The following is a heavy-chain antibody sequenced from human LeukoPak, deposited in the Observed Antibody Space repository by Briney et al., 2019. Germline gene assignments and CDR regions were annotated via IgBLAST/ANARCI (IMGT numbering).Heavy chain of an antibody. CDR2: ISSSGSTI. Sequence: GGSLRLSCAASGFTFSSYEMNWVRQAPGKGLEWVSYISSSGSTIYYADSVKGRFTISRDNAKNSLYLQMNSLRAEDTAVYYCARGNSSGYYSDHNWFDPWGQGTLVTVSS. D-gene: IGHD3-22*01. V-gene: IGHV3-48*03. CDR1: GFTFSSYE. CDR3: ARGNSSGYYSDHNWFDP. J-gene: IGHJ5*02.